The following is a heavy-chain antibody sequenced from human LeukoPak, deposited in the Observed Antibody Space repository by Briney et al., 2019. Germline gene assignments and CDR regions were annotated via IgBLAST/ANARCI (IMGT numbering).Heavy chain of an antibody. CDR2: IYYSGST. V-gene: IGHV4-59*01. CDR3: ARVRDFGAFDI. CDR1: GGSISSYY. J-gene: IGHJ3*02. D-gene: IGHD3-3*01. Sequence: SETLSLTCTVSGGSISSYYWSWIRQPPGKGLEWIGYIYYSGSTNYNPSLKSRVTISVDTSKSQFSLKLSSVTAADTAVYYCARVRDFGAFDIWGQGTMVTVSS.